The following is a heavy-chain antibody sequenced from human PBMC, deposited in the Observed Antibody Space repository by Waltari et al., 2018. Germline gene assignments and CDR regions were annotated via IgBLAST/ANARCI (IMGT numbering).Heavy chain of an antibody. CDR3: AKRGGTGTVAVAGIHCDY. J-gene: IGHJ4*02. D-gene: IGHD6-19*01. CDR2: VHSSGSKA. Sequence: EVQLLESGGGCVQPGGSLGCSCATPGCDSSHLGIYWVAQAPGKGLEWVSSVHSSGSKANYADSVKGRFTISKDNSKNTVYLDLNSLKLEETATYYCAKRGGTGTVAVAGIHCDYWGQGTLVTVSS. CDR1: GCDSSHLG. V-gene: IGHV3-23*05.